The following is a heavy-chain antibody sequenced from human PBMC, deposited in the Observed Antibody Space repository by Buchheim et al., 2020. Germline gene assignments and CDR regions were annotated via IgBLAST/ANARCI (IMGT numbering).Heavy chain of an antibody. Sequence: QLVQSGAEVKRPGSSVKVSCRASGGTFSSAVIGWVRHAPGHGLEWMGGIIPVFGTPNYAQKFQGRLSIAADRSTSTGYMELSSLTSDDTAVYFCARGDDLWGRGTL. CDR1: GGTFSSAV. CDR3: ARGDDL. J-gene: IGHJ2*01. CDR2: IIPVFGTP. V-gene: IGHV1-69*06. D-gene: IGHD3-16*01.